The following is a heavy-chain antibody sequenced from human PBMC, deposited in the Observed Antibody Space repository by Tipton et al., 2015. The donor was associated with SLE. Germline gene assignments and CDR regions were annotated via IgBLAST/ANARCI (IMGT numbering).Heavy chain of an antibody. V-gene: IGHV4-39*07. CDR2: IYYSGST. CDR3: ARRGVVSRFDP. J-gene: IGHJ5*02. CDR1: GGSISSSSYY. D-gene: IGHD2-8*02. Sequence: TLSLTCTVSGGSISSSSYYWGWIRQPPGKGLEWIGSIYYSGSTYYNPSLKSRVTISVDTSKNQCFLKLNSVTAADTAVYYCARRGVVSRFDPWGQGTLVTVSS.